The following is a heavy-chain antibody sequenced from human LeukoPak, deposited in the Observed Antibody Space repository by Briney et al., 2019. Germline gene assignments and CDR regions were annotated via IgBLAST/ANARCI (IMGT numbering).Heavy chain of an antibody. V-gene: IGHV4-39*01. CDR1: GGSIGGSSRY. CDR2: IYYSGNT. Sequence: SETLFLTCTVSGGSIGGSSRYWGWIRQPPGKGLEWIGSIYYSGNTYYNPSLKSRVTISVDTSKNQFSLKLSSVTAADTAVYYCATYLRTTGTYYFDYWGQGTLVTVSS. D-gene: IGHD1-1*01. J-gene: IGHJ4*02. CDR3: ATYLRTTGTYYFDY.